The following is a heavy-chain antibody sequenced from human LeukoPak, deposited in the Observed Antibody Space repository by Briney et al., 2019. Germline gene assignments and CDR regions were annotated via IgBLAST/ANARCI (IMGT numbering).Heavy chain of an antibody. J-gene: IGHJ4*02. Sequence: ASVKVSCKVSGYTLTELSMHWVRQAPGKGLEWMGGFDPEDGETIYAQKFQGRVTMTEDTSTDTVYMELSSLRSEDTAVYYCATAIAAWSLGDYWGQGTLVTVSS. CDR1: GYTLTELS. D-gene: IGHD6-13*01. CDR2: FDPEDGET. CDR3: ATAIAAWSLGDY. V-gene: IGHV1-24*01.